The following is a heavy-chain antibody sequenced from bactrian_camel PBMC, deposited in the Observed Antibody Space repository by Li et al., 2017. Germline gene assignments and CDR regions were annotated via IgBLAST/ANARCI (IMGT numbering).Heavy chain of an antibody. CDR1: GYTADTYL. CDR3: AAEAPTLYGGSCPSIAAPYTI. V-gene: IGHV3S26*01. Sequence: HVQLVESGGGSVQSGGSLRLSCVASGYTADTYLMAWFRRAPGKEREGIAAIDHEGDTTYADIVKGRFTISLDYAKQTLYLQMNNLKAEDTARYYCAAEAPTLYGGSCPSIAAPYTIWGQGTQVTVS. CDR2: IDHEGDT. D-gene: IGHD6*01. J-gene: IGHJ4*01.